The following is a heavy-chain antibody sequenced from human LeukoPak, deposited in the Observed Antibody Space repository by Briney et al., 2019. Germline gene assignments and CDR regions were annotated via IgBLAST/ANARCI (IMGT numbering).Heavy chain of an antibody. J-gene: IGHJ4*02. V-gene: IGHV4-59*01. CDR1: GGSISSYY. D-gene: IGHD5/OR15-5a*01. Sequence: PSETLSLTCTVSGGSISSYYWSWIRQPPGKGLGWIAYIYYLGSTNYNPSLKSRVTISVDTSKNQFSLKLNSVTAADTAVYFCARMSTSGPFFDYWGQGTLVAVSS. CDR3: ARMSTSGPFFDY. CDR2: IYYLGST.